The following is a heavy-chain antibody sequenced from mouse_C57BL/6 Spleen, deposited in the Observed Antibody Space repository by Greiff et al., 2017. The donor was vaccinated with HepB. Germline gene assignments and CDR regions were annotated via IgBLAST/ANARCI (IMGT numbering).Heavy chain of an antibody. Sequence: VQLQQSGPELVKPGASVKISCKASGYTFTDYYMNWVKQSHGKSLEWIGDINPNNGGTSYNQKFKGKATLTVDKSSSTAYMELRSLTSEDSAVYYCARNRYCYGSSSRYFDVWGTGTTVTVSS. D-gene: IGHD1-1*01. CDR2: INPNNGGT. CDR3: ARNRYCYGSSSRYFDV. J-gene: IGHJ1*03. V-gene: IGHV1-26*01. CDR1: GYTFTDYY.